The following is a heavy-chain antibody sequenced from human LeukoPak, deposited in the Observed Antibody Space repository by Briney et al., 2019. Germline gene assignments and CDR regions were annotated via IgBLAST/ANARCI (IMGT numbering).Heavy chain of an antibody. CDR1: GGSISSYY. D-gene: IGHD6-19*01. CDR2: IYYSGST. J-gene: IGHJ5*02. V-gene: IGHV4-59*01. CDR3: AREGAVAGPRWFDP. Sequence: SETLSLTCTVSGGSISSYYWSWTRQPPGKGLEWIGYIYYSGSTNYNPSLKSRVTISVDTSKNQFSLKLSSVTAADTAVYYCAREGAVAGPRWFDPWGQGTLVTVSS.